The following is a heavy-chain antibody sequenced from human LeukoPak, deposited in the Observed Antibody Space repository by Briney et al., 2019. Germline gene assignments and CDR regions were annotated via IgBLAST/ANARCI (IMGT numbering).Heavy chain of an antibody. V-gene: IGHV3-30-3*01. J-gene: IGHJ6*02. CDR1: GFTFSSYA. CDR2: ISYDGSNK. Sequence: PGRSLRLSCAASGFTFSSYAMHWVRQAPGKGLEWVAVISYDGSNKYYADSVKGRFTISRDNSKNTLHLQMNSLRAEDTAVYYCARDQDYDHLYYYYGMDVWGQGTTVTISS. D-gene: IGHD3-22*01. CDR3: ARDQDYDHLYYYYGMDV.